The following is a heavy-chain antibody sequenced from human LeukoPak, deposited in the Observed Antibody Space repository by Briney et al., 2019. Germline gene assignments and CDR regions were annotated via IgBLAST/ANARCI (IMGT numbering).Heavy chain of an antibody. CDR1: GGSISSGDYS. V-gene: IGHV4-30-4*01. CDR3: ARVRESFDYFDY. D-gene: IGHD2/OR15-2a*01. J-gene: IGHJ4*02. Sequence: SQTLPLTCTVSGGSISSGDYSWSWIRQPPGKGLEWIGYIYYSGSTYYNPSLKSRVTISVDTSKNQFSLKLSSVTAADTAVYYCARVRESFDYFDYWGQGTLVTVSS. CDR2: IYYSGST.